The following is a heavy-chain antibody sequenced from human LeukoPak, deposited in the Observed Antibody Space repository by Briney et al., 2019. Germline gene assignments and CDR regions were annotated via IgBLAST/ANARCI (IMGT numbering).Heavy chain of an antibody. Sequence: PGGSLRLSCAASGFTFSSYAMSWVRQAPGKGLEWVSAISGSGGSTYYADSVKGRFTISRDNSKNTLYLQMNSLRAEDTAVYYCAKGSGIAVAGRTLEWAWESIPPDYWGQGTLVTVSS. CDR1: GFTFSSYA. CDR2: ISGSGGST. V-gene: IGHV3-23*01. CDR3: AKGSGIAVAGRTLEWAWESIPPDY. D-gene: IGHD6-19*01. J-gene: IGHJ4*02.